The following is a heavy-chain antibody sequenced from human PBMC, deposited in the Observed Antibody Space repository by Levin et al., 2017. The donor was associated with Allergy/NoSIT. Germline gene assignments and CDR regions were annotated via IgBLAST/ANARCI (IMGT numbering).Heavy chain of an antibody. CDR3: ARVGIPPARYGMDV. D-gene: IGHD2-21*01. CDR2: IRDKANSYTT. CDR1: GFTFSDHY. J-gene: IGHJ6*02. Sequence: GGSLRLSCAASGFTFSDHYMDWVRQAPGKGLEWVGRIRDKANSYTTEYAASVKGRFTISRDESKISLYLQMNSLKTEDTAVYFCARVGIPPARYGMDVWGQGTTVTVSS. V-gene: IGHV3-72*01.